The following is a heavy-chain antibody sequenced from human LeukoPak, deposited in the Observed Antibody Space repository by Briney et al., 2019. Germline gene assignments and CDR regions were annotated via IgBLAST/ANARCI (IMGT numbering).Heavy chain of an antibody. V-gene: IGHV1-8*01. Sequence: ASVKVSCKASGYTFTSYDINWVRQATGQGLEWMGWMNPNSGNTGYAQKFQGRVTMTRNTSISTAYMELSSLRSEDTAVYYCARGLGNEVSAAMYSNRVHGMDVWGQGTTVTVSS. CDR1: GYTFTSYD. D-gene: IGHD2-2*01. CDR3: ARGLGNEVSAAMYSNRVHGMDV. CDR2: MNPNSGNT. J-gene: IGHJ6*02.